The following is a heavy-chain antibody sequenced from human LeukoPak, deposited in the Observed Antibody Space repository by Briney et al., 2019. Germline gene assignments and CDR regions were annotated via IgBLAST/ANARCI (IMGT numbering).Heavy chain of an antibody. V-gene: IGHV4-59*08. CDR1: GGSITSYY. Sequence: SETLSLTCNVSGGSITSYYWNWIRQPPGKGLEWIGYIYYTGSTNSNPSLKSRLTISLDTSKKQFSLKLSSVTAADTAIYYCASSYFYDENRYFDYWGQGALVTVSS. CDR3: ASSYFYDENRYFDY. D-gene: IGHD3-22*01. J-gene: IGHJ4*02. CDR2: IYYTGST.